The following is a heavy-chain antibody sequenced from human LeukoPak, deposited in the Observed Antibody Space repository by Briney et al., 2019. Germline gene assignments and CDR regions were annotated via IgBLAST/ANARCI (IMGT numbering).Heavy chain of an antibody. CDR3: AGRGYSYRHYMDV. V-gene: IGHV3-20*04. CDR1: GFTFDDYG. J-gene: IGHJ6*03. Sequence: GGSLRLSCAASGFTFDDYGMSWVRQAPGKGLEWVPGINWNGGSTCYADSVKGRFTISRDNAKNYLYLQMNSLRAEDTALYLCAGRGYSYRHYMDVWGKGTTVTVSS. D-gene: IGHD5-18*01. CDR2: INWNGGST.